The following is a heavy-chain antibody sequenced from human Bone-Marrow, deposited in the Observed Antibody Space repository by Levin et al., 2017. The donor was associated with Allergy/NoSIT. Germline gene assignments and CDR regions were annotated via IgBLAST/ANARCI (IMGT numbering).Heavy chain of an antibody. D-gene: IGHD5-12*01. Sequence: GESLKISCAASGFTFSSYAMSWVRQAPWKGLEWVSAISGSGGSTYYADSVKGRFTISRDNSKNTLYLQMNSLRAEDTAVYYCAKDLRYSGYDFDYWGQGTLVTVSS. J-gene: IGHJ4*02. CDR3: AKDLRYSGYDFDY. CDR2: ISGSGGST. CDR1: GFTFSSYA. V-gene: IGHV3-23*01.